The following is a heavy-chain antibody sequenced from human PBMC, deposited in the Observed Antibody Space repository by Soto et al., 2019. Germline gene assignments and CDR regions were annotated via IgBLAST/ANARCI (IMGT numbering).Heavy chain of an antibody. CDR3: ARGLGQSITIFGVVPSYNWFDP. Sequence: ASVKVSCKASGYTFTSYDINWVRQATGQGLEWMGWMNPNSGNTGYAQKFQGRVTMTRNTSISTAYMELSSLRSEDAAVYYCARGLGQSITIFGVVPSYNWFDPWGQGTLVTVSS. V-gene: IGHV1-8*01. CDR1: GYTFTSYD. J-gene: IGHJ5*02. D-gene: IGHD3-3*01. CDR2: MNPNSGNT.